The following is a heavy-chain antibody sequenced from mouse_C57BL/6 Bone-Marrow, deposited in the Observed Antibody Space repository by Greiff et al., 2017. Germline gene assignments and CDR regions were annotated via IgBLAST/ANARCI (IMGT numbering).Heavy chain of an antibody. Sequence: EVQLVESGGGLVQPGGSLKLSCAASGFTFSDYYMYWVRQTPEKRLEWVAYISNGGGSTYYPDTVKGRFTIARDNAKNTLYLQMSRLKSEDTARYYCARHTYYFDYWGHGATLTVSS. V-gene: IGHV5-12*01. CDR1: GFTFSDYY. CDR2: ISNGGGST. J-gene: IGHJ2*01. CDR3: ARHTYYFDY.